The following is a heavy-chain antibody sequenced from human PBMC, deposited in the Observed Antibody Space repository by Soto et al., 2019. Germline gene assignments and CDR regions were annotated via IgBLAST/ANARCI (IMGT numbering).Heavy chain of an antibody. CDR1: GGTFSSYA. CDR3: ARQGSNEYYYYGMDV. V-gene: IGHV1-69*12. Sequence: QVQLVQSGAEVKKPGFSVKVSCKASGGTFSSYAINWVRQAPGQGLEWMGGIIRIFGTPDYAQRFQGRVTITEDASTSTAYMELSSLRSEDTAVYYCARQGSNEYYYYGMDVWGQGTTVTVSS. D-gene: IGHD3-10*01. J-gene: IGHJ6*02. CDR2: IIRIFGTP.